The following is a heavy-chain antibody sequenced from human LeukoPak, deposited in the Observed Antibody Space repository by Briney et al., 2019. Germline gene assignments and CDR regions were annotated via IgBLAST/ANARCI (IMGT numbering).Heavy chain of an antibody. CDR1: GGSISSNSYY. V-gene: IGHV4-39*01. J-gene: IGHJ4*02. D-gene: IGHD2-2*01. Sequence: SETLSLTCTVSGGSISSNSYYWGWIRQPPGKGLEWIGNIYYSGSTYYNPSLKSRVTISVDTSKNQFSLKLSSVTAADTAVYYCARGFRTVVPAATSKYDYWGQGTLVTVSS. CDR3: ARGFRTVVPAATSKYDY. CDR2: IYYSGST.